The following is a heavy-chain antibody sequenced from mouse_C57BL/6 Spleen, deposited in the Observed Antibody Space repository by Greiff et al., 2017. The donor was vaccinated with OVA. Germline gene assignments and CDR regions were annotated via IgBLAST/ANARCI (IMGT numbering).Heavy chain of an antibody. CDR3: ARHEGPHYYGSSYGYFDV. J-gene: IGHJ1*03. CDR2: FYRGSGSI. CDR1: GYPFTAYT. D-gene: IGHD1-1*01. Sequence: QVQLQQSGAELVKPGASVKLSCKASGYPFTAYTIHWVKQRSGQGLEWIGWFYRGSGSIKYNEKFKDKATLTADKSSSTVYMELSRLTSEDSAVYFCARHEGPHYYGSSYGYFDVWGTGTTVTVSS. V-gene: IGHV1-62-2*01.